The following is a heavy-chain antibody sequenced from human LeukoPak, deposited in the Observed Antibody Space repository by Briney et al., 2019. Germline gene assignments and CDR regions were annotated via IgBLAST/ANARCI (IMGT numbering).Heavy chain of an antibody. J-gene: IGHJ4*02. CDR1: GGTFSSYA. CDR2: IIPIFGTA. D-gene: IGHD1-26*01. CDR3: ARVKVGATIQPFDY. Sequence: GSSVKVSCKASGGTFSSYAISWVRQAPGQGLEWMGGIIPIFGTANYAQKFQGRVTITADESTSTAYMELSGLRSEDTAVYYCARVKVGATIQPFDYWGQGTLVTVSS. V-gene: IGHV1-69*01.